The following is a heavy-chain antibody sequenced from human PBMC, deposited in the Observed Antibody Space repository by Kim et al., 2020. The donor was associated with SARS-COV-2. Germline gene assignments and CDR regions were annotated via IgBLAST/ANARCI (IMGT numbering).Heavy chain of an antibody. J-gene: IGHJ6*01. CDR1: GGSISSYY. CDR3: SRHPAPASYYYDCSGYYY. V-gene: IGHV4-59*08. Sequence: SETLSLTCTVSGGSISSYYWSWIRQHPRKGLEWIGYIYYSGSTNYNPSPKSRVTISADTSKNHFFLKLRSVTAADTAVYYCSRHPAPASYYYDCSGYYY. D-gene: IGHD3-22*01. CDR2: IYYSGST.